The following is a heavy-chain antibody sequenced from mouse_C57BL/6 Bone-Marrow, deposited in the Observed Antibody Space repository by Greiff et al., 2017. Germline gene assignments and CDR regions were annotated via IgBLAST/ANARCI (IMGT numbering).Heavy chain of an antibody. CDR1: GFTFSSYT. Sequence: EVQLVESGGSLVKPGGSLKLSCAASGFTFSSYTMSWVRQTPEKRLEWVATISGGGGNTYYPDSVKGRFTISRDNAKNTLYLQMSSLRSEDTALYYCGRRYYFDYWGQGTTLTVSS. J-gene: IGHJ2*01. CDR2: ISGGGGNT. V-gene: IGHV5-9*01. CDR3: GRRYYFDY.